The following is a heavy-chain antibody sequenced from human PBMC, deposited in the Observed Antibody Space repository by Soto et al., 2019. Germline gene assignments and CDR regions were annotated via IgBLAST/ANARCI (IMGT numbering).Heavy chain of an antibody. J-gene: IGHJ5*02. D-gene: IGHD6-19*01. CDR2: ISVNNGNT. Sequence: QVQLVQSGAEVKKPGASVKVSCKASGYTFTSYGISWVRQAPGQGLEWMGWISVNNGNTNYAQKLQGRVTMTTDTXTSTADMELRSLRSDDTAVYYCARVSSGWYYWFDPWGQGTLVTVSS. CDR1: GYTFTSYG. CDR3: ARVSSGWYYWFDP. V-gene: IGHV1-18*01.